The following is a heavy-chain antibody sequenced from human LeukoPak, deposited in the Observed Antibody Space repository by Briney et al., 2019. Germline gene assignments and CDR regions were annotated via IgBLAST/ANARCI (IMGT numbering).Heavy chain of an antibody. CDR2: INHSGST. J-gene: IGHJ5*02. D-gene: IGHD3-3*01. V-gene: IGHV4-34*01. CDR3: ARQAPFWSGVPNWFDP. Sequence: SETLSLTCAVYGGSFSGYYWSWIRQPPGKGLEWIGEINHSGSTNYNPSLKSRVTISVDTSKNQFSLKLSSVTAADTAVYYCARQAPFWSGVPNWFDPWGQGTLVTVSS. CDR1: GGSFSGYY.